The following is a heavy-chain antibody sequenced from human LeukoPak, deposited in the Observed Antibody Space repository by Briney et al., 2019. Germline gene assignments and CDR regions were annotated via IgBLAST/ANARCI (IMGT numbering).Heavy chain of an antibody. CDR1: GFTFDDYT. J-gene: IGHJ4*02. V-gene: IGHV3-43*01. CDR3: AKGPTYSSSWYAALDN. Sequence: GGSLRLSCAASGFTFDDYTMHWVRQAPGKGLEWISLITWDGSRRYYAGSVKCRFTISRDNSKNSLYPQMKSLRTEDTALYYCAKGPTYSSSWYAALDNWGQGTLVTVSS. CDR2: ITWDGSRR. D-gene: IGHD6-13*01.